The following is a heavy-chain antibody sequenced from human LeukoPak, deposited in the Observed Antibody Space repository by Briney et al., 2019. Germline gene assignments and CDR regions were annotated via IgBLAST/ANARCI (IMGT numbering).Heavy chain of an antibody. CDR2: IYYSGST. CDR3: ASLLYGWFDP. CDR1: GGSISSYY. J-gene: IGHJ5*02. Sequence: PSETLSLTCTVSGGSISSYYWSWIRQPPGKGLEWIGYIYYSGSTNYNPSLKSRVTISVDTSKNQFSLKLSSVTAADTAVYYCASLLYGWFDPWGQGTLVTVSS. V-gene: IGHV4-59*01. D-gene: IGHD3-16*01.